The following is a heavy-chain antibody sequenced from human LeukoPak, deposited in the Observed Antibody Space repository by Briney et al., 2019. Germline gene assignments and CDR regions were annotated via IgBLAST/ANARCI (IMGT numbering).Heavy chain of an antibody. V-gene: IGHV1-2*02. Sequence: ASLKVSCKASGYTFTGYYMHWVRQAPGQGLEWMGWINPNSGGTNYAQKFQGRVTMTRDTSISTAYMELSRLRSDDTAVYYCARDGGYCSGGSCYSEYYFDYWGQGTLVTVSS. D-gene: IGHD2-15*01. CDR2: INPNSGGT. J-gene: IGHJ4*02. CDR3: ARDGGYCSGGSCYSEYYFDY. CDR1: GYTFTGYY.